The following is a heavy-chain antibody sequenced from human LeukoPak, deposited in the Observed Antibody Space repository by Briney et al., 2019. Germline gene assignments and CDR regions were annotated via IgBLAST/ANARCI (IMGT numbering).Heavy chain of an antibody. CDR3: ARDKVTY. Sequence: GGSLRLSCAASGFTLSNYWMSWVRQAPGKGLEWVANIKQDGSEKYYVDSVKGRFTISRDNAKNSLHLQVNSLIFEDTAVYYCARDKVTYWGQGILVTVSS. CDR2: IKQDGSEK. CDR1: GFTLSNYW. V-gene: IGHV3-7*01. J-gene: IGHJ4*02.